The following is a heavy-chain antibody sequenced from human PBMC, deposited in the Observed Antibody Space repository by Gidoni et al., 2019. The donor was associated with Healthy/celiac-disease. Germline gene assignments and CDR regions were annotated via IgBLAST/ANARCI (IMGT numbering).Heavy chain of an antibody. V-gene: IGHV3-21*01. Sequence: EVQRVESGGGLVKPGGYLRLSCAASGFTCSSYSMNWVSRAPGKGLEWVSSISSSSSYIYYADSVKGRFTNARDNAKNSLYLQMNSLRAEDTAVYYCASGVSGFDYWGQGTLVTVSS. D-gene: IGHD3-3*01. CDR1: GFTCSSYS. CDR2: ISSSSSYI. CDR3: ASGVSGFDY. J-gene: IGHJ4*02.